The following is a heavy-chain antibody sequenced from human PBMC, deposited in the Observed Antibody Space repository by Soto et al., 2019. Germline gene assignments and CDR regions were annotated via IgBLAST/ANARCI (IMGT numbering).Heavy chain of an antibody. CDR3: AREGRDGYNRLDV. J-gene: IGHJ4*02. Sequence: AETLSLTCAVSGGAIIGYYFRFIRQAPWKGLEWVVYIYYTGSTNYNPSLKSRVTISIATSKNQFSLQLSSVTAAATAVYYCAREGRDGYNRLDVWGQGTLVTVSS. CDR1: GGAIIGYY. V-gene: IGHV4-59*01. CDR2: IYYTGST. D-gene: IGHD5-12*01.